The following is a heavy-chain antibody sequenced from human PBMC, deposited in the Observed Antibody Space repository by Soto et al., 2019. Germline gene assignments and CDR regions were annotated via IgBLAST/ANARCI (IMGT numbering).Heavy chain of an antibody. CDR1: GGTFSSYA. Sequence: QVQLVQSGAEVKKPGSSVKVSCKASGGTFSSYAISWVRQAPGQGLEWMGGIIPIFGTANYAQKFQGRVTITADEAKNTAYMELSRLRTEDTAVYYCASCLTDRGEGSWYFDYWGQGTLVTVSS. CDR2: IIPIFGTA. J-gene: IGHJ4*02. CDR3: ASCLTDRGEGSWYFDY. D-gene: IGHD3-10*01. V-gene: IGHV1-69*01.